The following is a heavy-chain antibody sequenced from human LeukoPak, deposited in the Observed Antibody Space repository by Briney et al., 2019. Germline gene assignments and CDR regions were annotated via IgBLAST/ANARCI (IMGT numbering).Heavy chain of an antibody. D-gene: IGHD2-2*01. V-gene: IGHV4-4*07. Sequence: SETLSLTCTVSGGSISSYYWSWIRQPAGKGLEWIGRIYTSGSTNYNPSLKRRVPMSVATSKNQFSLKLSSVTAADTAVYYCARGVPAAAPEEYFQHWGQGTLVTVSS. CDR3: ARGVPAAAPEEYFQH. CDR1: GGSISSYY. CDR2: IYTSGST. J-gene: IGHJ1*01.